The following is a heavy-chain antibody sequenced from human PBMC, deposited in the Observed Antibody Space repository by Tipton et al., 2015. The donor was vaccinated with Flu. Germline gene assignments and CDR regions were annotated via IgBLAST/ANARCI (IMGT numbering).Heavy chain of an antibody. CDR2: ISSSGSTI. Sequence: SLRLSCAASGFTFDDYAMHWVRQAPGKGLEWVSYISSSGSTIYYADSVKGRFTISRDNAKNSLYLQMNSLRAEDTAVYYCARRGYSYGRSPNYDYWGQGTLVTVSS. D-gene: IGHD5-18*01. CDR3: ARRGYSYGRSPNYDY. CDR1: GFTFDDYA. J-gene: IGHJ4*02. V-gene: IGHV3-48*03.